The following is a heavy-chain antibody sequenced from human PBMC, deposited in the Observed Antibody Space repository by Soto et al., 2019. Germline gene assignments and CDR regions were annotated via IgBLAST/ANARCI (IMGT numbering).Heavy chain of an antibody. J-gene: IGHJ5*02. V-gene: IGHV5-51*01. D-gene: IGHD6-13*01. CDR2: ISPGDSET. Sequence: GESLKISCKGSGYSFTSYWIGWVRQMPGKGLEWMGIISPGDSETRYSPSFQGQVTISADKSINTVYLQWSSLKASDTAIYYCARRVHQLDWENWFDPWGQGTLVTVSS. CDR1: GYSFTSYW. CDR3: ARRVHQLDWENWFDP.